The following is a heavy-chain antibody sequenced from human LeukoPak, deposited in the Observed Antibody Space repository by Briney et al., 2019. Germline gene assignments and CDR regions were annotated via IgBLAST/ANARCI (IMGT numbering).Heavy chain of an antibody. CDR3: ARQAYCYGANWFDP. Sequence: SETLSLTCTVSGGSISSSSYYWGWIRQPPGKGLEWIGSIYYSGSTYYNPSLKSRVTISVDTSKNQFSLKLSSVTAADTAVYYCARQAYCYGANWFDPWGQGTLVTVSS. CDR1: GGSISSSSYY. D-gene: IGHD5-18*01. J-gene: IGHJ5*02. CDR2: IYYSGST. V-gene: IGHV4-39*07.